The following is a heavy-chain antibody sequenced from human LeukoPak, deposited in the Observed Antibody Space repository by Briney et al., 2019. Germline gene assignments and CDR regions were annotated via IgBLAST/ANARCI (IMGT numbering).Heavy chain of an antibody. CDR1: GGSISSSSYY. J-gene: IGHJ4*02. D-gene: IGHD3-22*01. CDR3: ARGGYYDSSGYYDFDY. V-gene: IGHV4-39*07. Sequence: SETLSLTCTVSGGSISSSSYYWGWIRQPPGKGLEWIGSIYYSGSTYYNPSLKSRVTISVDTSKNQFSLKLSSVTAADTAVYYCARGGYYDSSGYYDFDYWGQGTLVTVSS. CDR2: IYYSGST.